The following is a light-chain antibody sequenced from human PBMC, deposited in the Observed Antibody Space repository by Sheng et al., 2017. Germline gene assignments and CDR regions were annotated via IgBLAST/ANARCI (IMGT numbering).Light chain of an antibody. J-gene: IGKJ4*01. CDR3: QQYNSYSLT. CDR2: KAS. CDR1: QSISSW. Sequence: DIQMTQSPSTLSASVGDRVTITCWASQSISSWLVWYQQKPGKAPKLLIYKASSLESGVPSRFSGSGSGTEFTLTISSLQPDDFATYYCQQYNSYSLTFGRRAKVEIK. V-gene: IGKV1-5*03.